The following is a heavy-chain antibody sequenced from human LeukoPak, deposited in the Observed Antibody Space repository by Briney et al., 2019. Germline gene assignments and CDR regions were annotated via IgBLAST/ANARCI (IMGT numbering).Heavy chain of an antibody. CDR1: GFTFSSYE. CDR2: ISSSSSYI. J-gene: IGHJ4*02. CDR3: ASAGGSRDY. D-gene: IGHD1-26*01. Sequence: GGSLRLSCAASGFTFSSYEMNWVRQAPGKGLEWVSSISSSSSYIYYADSVKGRFTISRDNAKNSLYLQMNSLRAEDTAVYYCASAGGSRDYWGQGTLVTVSS. V-gene: IGHV3-21*01.